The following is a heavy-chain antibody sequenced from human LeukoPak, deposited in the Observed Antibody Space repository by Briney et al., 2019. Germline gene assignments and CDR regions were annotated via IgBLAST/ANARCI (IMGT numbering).Heavy chain of an antibody. V-gene: IGHV1-8*03. Sequence: ASVKVSCKASGYTFTSYDINWVRQATGQGLERMGWMNPNSGNTGYAQKFQGRVTITRNTSISTAYMELSSLRSEDTAVYYCAREGSSWYREFDPWGQGTLVTVSS. D-gene: IGHD6-13*01. J-gene: IGHJ5*02. CDR2: MNPNSGNT. CDR3: AREGSSWYREFDP. CDR1: GYTFTSYD.